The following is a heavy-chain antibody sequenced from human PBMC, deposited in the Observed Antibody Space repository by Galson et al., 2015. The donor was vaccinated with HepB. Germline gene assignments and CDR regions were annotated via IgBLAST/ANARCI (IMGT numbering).Heavy chain of an antibody. CDR3: AKDLIGNTMLPDLYYYYGMDV. Sequence: SLRLSCAASGFTFSSYGMHWVRQAPGKGLEWMAVISYDGSNKYYADSVKGRFTISRDNSKNTLYLQMNSLRAEDTAVYYCAKDLIGNTMLPDLYYYYGMDVWGQGTTVTVSS. J-gene: IGHJ6*02. D-gene: IGHD3-10*02. CDR1: GFTFSSYG. V-gene: IGHV3-30*18. CDR2: ISYDGSNK.